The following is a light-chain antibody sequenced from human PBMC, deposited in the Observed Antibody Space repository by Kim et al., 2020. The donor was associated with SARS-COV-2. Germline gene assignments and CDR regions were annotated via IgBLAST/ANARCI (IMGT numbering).Light chain of an antibody. Sequence: AIQLTQSPSSLSASVGDRVTITCRASQGIGNELGWYQQIPGKAPKLLIYAASSLESGVPSRFSGSGSDTDFTLTISSLQPEDFATYYCLQDASYPRTFGQGTKLEI. J-gene: IGKJ2*01. V-gene: IGKV1-6*01. CDR2: AAS. CDR1: QGIGNE. CDR3: LQDASYPRT.